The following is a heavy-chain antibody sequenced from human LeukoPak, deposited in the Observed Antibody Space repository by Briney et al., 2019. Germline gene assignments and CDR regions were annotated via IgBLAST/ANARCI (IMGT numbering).Heavy chain of an antibody. CDR3: AKNGDRGAYCTGGTCYPYFYYYMDV. J-gene: IGHJ6*03. Sequence: GGSLRLSCAASGVTFSSYGTSCVRQAPGKGLEWVSSISSTGGTTYYADSVKGRFTISRDNSKNTLYLQMNSLRAEDTAIYYCAKNGDRGAYCTGGTCYPYFYYYMDVWGKGTTVTI. CDR2: ISSTGGTT. V-gene: IGHV3-23*01. D-gene: IGHD2-15*01. CDR1: GVTFSSYG.